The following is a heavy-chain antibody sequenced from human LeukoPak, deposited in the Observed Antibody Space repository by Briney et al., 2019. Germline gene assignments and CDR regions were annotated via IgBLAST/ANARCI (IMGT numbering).Heavy chain of an antibody. V-gene: IGHV4-39*01. CDR2: IFYGGNT. Sequence: SETLSLTCTVSGGSISGSSYYWGWIRQPPGKGLEWIGSIFYGGNTSYNPSLKSRVTISVDTSKNQFSLKVDSVTAADTAVFYCARHRSYYFDYWGQGMLVTVSS. D-gene: IGHD3-10*01. CDR1: GGSISGSSYY. CDR3: ARHRSYYFDY. J-gene: IGHJ4*02.